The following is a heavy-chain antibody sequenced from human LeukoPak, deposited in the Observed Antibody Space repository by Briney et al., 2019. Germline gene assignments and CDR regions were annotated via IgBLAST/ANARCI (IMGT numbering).Heavy chain of an antibody. J-gene: IGHJ5*02. D-gene: IGHD3-9*01. CDR1: GYTFTSYG. CDR3: ARAPYDILTGYSLNWFDP. CDR2: ISAYNGNT. V-gene: IGHV1-18*01. Sequence: ASVKVSCKASGYTFTSYGISWVRQAPGQGLEWMGWISAYNGNTKYSQKFQGRVTITRDTSAYTAYMELRSLNSADTAVYFCARAPYDILTGYSLNWFDPWGQGTLVTVSS.